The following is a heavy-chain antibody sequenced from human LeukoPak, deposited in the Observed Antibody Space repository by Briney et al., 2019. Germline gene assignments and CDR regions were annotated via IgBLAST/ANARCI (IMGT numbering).Heavy chain of an antibody. V-gene: IGHV3-53*01. CDR2: IYSGGST. Sequence: AGGSLRLSCAASGFTVSSNYMSWARQAPGKGLEWVSVIYSGGSTYYADSVKGRFTISRDNSKNTLYPQMNSLRAEDTAVYYCARDTISYCSGGSCYLPFNTWGQGTMVTVSS. J-gene: IGHJ3*01. CDR3: ARDTISYCSGGSCYLPFNT. D-gene: IGHD2-15*01. CDR1: GFTVSSNY.